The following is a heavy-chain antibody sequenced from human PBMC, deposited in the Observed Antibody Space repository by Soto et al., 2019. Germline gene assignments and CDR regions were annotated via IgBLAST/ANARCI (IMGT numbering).Heavy chain of an antibody. Sequence: PSETLSLTCAVSGYSISSGHYWAWIRQPPGKGLEWIGSFYYTGSSYYNPSLKSRVSISVDTSKNQISLKLRFVTAADTAVYFCARVGPSDYSNFEYWVQGRLVTVSS. J-gene: IGHJ4*02. D-gene: IGHD4-4*01. CDR3: ARVGPSDYSNFEY. V-gene: IGHV4-38-2*01. CDR2: FYYTGSS. CDR1: GYSISSGHY.